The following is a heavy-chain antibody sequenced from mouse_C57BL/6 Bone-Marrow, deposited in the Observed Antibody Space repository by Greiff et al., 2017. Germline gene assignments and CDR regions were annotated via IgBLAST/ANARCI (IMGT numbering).Heavy chain of an antibody. CDR2: IDPSDSYT. J-gene: IGHJ2*01. CDR1: GYTFTSYW. CDR3: ARWGQLDY. V-gene: IGHV1-69*01. Sequence: QVQLQQPGAELVMPGASVKLSCKASGYTFTSYWMHWVKQRPGQGLEWIGEIDPSDSYTNYNQKVKGKSTLTVDKSSSTAYMQLSSLTSEDSAVYYCARWGQLDYWGQGTTLTVSS.